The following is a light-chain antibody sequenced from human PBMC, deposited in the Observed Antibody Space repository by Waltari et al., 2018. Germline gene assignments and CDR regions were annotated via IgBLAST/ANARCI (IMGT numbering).Light chain of an antibody. CDR1: SSDVGAYNY. V-gene: IGLV2-14*01. Sequence: QSALTQPASVSGSPGQSITISCTGASSDVGAYNYVSWYQQHPGKAPKLIIYEVSNRPSGVSNRCSGSKSGNTASLTISGLQAEDEADYYCSSYTSTSTYVFGSGTKVTVL. J-gene: IGLJ1*01. CDR3: SSYTSTSTYV. CDR2: EVS.